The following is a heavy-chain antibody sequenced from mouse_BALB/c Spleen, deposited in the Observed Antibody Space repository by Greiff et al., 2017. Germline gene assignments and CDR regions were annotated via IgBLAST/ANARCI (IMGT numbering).Heavy chain of an antibody. V-gene: IGHV1-5*01. Sequence: VHVKQSGTVLARPGASVKMSCKASGYSFTSYWMHWVKQRPGQGLEWIGAIYPGNSDTSYNQKFKGKAKLTAVTSASTAYMQLSSLTNEDSAVYCGNYGCAWFAYWGQGTLVTVSA. D-gene: IGHD1-2*01. CDR1: GYSFTSYW. CDR2: IYPGNSDT. J-gene: IGHJ3*01. CDR3: NYGCAWFAY.